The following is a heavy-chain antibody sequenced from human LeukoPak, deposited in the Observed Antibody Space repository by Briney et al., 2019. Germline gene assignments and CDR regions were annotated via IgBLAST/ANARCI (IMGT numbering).Heavy chain of an antibody. CDR1: GFTFSSYW. Sequence: PGGSLRLSCAASGFTFSSYWMHWVRQAPGKGLVWVSRINTDGSSTNYADSVKGRFTISRDNAENTLYLQMNSLRAEDTAIYYCARESDVGAANLDYWGQGTLVTVSS. V-gene: IGHV3-74*01. D-gene: IGHD1-26*01. CDR3: ARESDVGAANLDY. J-gene: IGHJ4*02. CDR2: INTDGSST.